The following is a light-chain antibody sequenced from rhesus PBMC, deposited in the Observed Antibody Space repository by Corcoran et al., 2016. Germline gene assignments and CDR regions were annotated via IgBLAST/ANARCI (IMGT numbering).Light chain of an antibody. CDR1: QGISSW. Sequence: DIQMTQSPSSLSASIGDRVTITCRASQGISSWLAWYQQKPGKAPNLLIHMASSLQSGVPSRFSGRRSGTDFTLAISSLQAEDFATYYCQQYNSAPLTFGGGTKVEIK. CDR2: MAS. J-gene: IGKJ4*01. V-gene: IGKV1-21*01. CDR3: QQYNSAPLT.